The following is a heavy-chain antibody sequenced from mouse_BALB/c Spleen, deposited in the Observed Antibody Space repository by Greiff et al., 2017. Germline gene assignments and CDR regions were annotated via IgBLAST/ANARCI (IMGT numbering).Heavy chain of an antibody. CDR2: IAPGSGST. J-gene: IGHJ4*01. CDR1: GYTFTSYW. D-gene: IGHD1-1*01. V-gene: IGHV1S41*01. Sequence: DLVKPGASVKLSCKASGYTFTSYWINWIKQRPGQGLEWIGRIAPGSGSTYYNEMFKGKATLTVDTSSSTAYIQLSSLSSEDSAVYFCARNGGSSRMDYWGQGTSVTVSS. CDR3: ARNGGSSRMDY.